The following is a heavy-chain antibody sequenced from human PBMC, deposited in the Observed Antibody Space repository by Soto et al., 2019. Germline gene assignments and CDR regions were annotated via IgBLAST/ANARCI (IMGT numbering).Heavy chain of an antibody. CDR3: AKDWVSNYAHDYYGMDV. CDR2: ISGSGGST. V-gene: IGHV3-23*01. D-gene: IGHD4-4*01. Sequence: PRLSCAASGFTFSSYAMSWVRQAPGKGLEWVPAISGSGGSTYYADSVKGRFTISRDNSKNTLYLQMNSLRAEDTAVYYCAKDWVSNYAHDYYGMDVWGQGTTVTVSS. CDR1: GFTFSSYA. J-gene: IGHJ6*02.